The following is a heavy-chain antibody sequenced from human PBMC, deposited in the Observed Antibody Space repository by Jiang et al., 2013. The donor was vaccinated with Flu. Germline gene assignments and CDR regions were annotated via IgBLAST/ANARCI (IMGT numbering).Heavy chain of an antibody. J-gene: IGHJ4*02. V-gene: IGHV3-30*18. CDR2: TTYDGGET. CDR1: GFTLSSCG. D-gene: IGHD4-17*01. CDR3: AKEEDHGDYRTADY. Sequence: QLVESGGGVVQPGRSPRLSCAASGFTLSSCGMHWVRQAPGKGLEWVAVTTYDGGETYYADSVKGRFTISRDNSKNTVYLQMDSLTGEDTAVYYCAKEEDHGDYRTADYWGQG.